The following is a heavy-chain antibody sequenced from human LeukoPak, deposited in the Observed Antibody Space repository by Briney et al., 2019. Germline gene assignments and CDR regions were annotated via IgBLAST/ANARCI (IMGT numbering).Heavy chain of an antibody. V-gene: IGHV4-59*01. Sequence: SETLSLTCTVSGGSISSYYWSWIRQPPGKGLEWIGYIYYSGSTNYNPSLKSRVTISVDTSKNQFSLKLSSVTAADTAVYYCARALDYGEDYWGQGTLVTVSS. CDR2: IYYSGST. CDR3: ARALDYGEDY. J-gene: IGHJ4*02. D-gene: IGHD4-17*01. CDR1: GGSISSYY.